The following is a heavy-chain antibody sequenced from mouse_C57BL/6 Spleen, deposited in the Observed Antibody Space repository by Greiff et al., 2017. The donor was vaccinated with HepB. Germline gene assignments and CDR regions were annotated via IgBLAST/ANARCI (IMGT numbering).Heavy chain of an antibody. CDR1: GYTFTSYT. CDR2: INPSSGYT. Sequence: QVQLQQSGAELARPGASVKMSCKASGYTFTSYTMHWVKQRPGQGLEWIGYINPSSGYTKYNQKFKDKATLTAEKSSSTAYMQLSSLTSEDSAVYYCASSDSSSYAMDYWGQGTSVTVSS. D-gene: IGHD3-2*02. CDR3: ASSDSSSYAMDY. J-gene: IGHJ4*01. V-gene: IGHV1-4*01.